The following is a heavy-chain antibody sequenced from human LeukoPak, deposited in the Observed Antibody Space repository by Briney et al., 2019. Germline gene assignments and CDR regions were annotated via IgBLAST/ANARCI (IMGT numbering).Heavy chain of an antibody. V-gene: IGHV3-7*01. CDR2: IKQDGSEK. J-gene: IGHJ5*02. CDR3: ARGVVPAAISWFDP. Sequence: GGSLRLSCAASGFTFSSYWMSWVRQAPGKGLEWVANIKQDGSEKYYVDSVKGRFTISRDNAKNSLYLQMNSLRAEDTAVYYCARGVVPAAISWFDPWGQGTLVTVSS. D-gene: IGHD2-2*01. CDR1: GFTFSSYW.